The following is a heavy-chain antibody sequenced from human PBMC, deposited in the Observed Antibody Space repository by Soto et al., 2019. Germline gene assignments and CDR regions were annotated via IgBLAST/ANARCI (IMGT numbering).Heavy chain of an antibody. Sequence: QVQLVQSGAEVKKPGASVKVSCKASGYTFTSYGISWVRQAPGQGLEWMGWISAYNGNTNYAQKLQGRVTMTTGTCTRTAYMELRSLRSDDTAVYYCARVLGGFEEELDAFDIWGQGTMVTVCS. V-gene: IGHV1-18*01. CDR1: GYTFTSYG. D-gene: IGHD1-26*01. CDR2: ISAYNGNT. J-gene: IGHJ3*02. CDR3: ARVLGGFEEELDAFDI.